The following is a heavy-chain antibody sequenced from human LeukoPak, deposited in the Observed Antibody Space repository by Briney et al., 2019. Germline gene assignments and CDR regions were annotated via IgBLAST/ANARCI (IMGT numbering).Heavy chain of an antibody. CDR2: ISYDGSNK. J-gene: IGHJ4*02. Sequence: GGSLRLSCAASGFTFSSYGMHWVRQAPGKGLEWVAVISYDGSNKYYADSVKGRFTISRDNSKNTLYLQMNSLRAEDTAVYYCAKDLTDTAMAPDYWGQGTLVTVSS. V-gene: IGHV3-30*18. CDR3: AKDLTDTAMAPDY. D-gene: IGHD5-18*01. CDR1: GFTFSSYG.